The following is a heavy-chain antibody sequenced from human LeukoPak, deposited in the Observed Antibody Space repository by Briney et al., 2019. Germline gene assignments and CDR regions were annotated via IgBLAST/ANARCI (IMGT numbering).Heavy chain of an antibody. CDR2: INPSGGST. CDR1: GYTFTSYY. CDR3: ARDRHYHRYYDSSGYPPPPDY. Sequence: ASVKVSCKASGYTFTSYYMHWVRQAPGQGLEWMGIINPSGGSTSYAQKFQGRVTMTRDMSTSTVYMELSSLRSEDTAVYYCARDRHYHRYYDSSGYPPPPDYWGQGTLVTVSS. D-gene: IGHD3-22*01. V-gene: IGHV1-46*01. J-gene: IGHJ4*02.